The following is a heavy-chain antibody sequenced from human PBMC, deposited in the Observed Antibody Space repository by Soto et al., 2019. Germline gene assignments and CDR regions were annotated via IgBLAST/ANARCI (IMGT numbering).Heavy chain of an antibody. CDR2: INPYTGGT. J-gene: IGHJ4*02. D-gene: IGHD3-16*01. Sequence: QVQLVQSGTEVKRPGDSVKVSCKASGYTFTGYYVHWVRQAPGQGLEWLGWINPYTGGTNYAHKFQDRVTLTRDTSISTAYLDLSRLTSDDTAVYYCARDPIGGGAPYYCDYWGQGTLVTASS. CDR3: ARDPIGGGAPYYCDY. V-gene: IGHV1-2*02. CDR1: GYTFTGYY.